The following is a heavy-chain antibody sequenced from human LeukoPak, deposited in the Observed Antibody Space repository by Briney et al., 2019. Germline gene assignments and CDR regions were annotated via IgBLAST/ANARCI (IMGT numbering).Heavy chain of an antibody. CDR1: GGSISSGDYY. CDR2: IYYSGST. V-gene: IGHV4-30-4*01. J-gene: IGHJ5*02. CDR3: AGGGGIAAAGMGFDP. Sequence: SETLSLTCTVSGGSISSGDYYWSWIRQPPGKGLEWIGYIYYSGSTYYNPSLKSRVTISVDTFKNQFSLKLTSVTAADTAVYYCAGGGGIAAAGMGFDPWGQGTLVAVSS. D-gene: IGHD6-13*01.